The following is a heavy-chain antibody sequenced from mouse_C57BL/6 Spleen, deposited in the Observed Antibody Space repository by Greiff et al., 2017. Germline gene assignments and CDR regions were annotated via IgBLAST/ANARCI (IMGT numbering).Heavy chain of an antibody. CDR2: IWRGGST. CDR1: GFSLTSYG. Sequence: VQGVESGPGLVQPSQSLSITCTVSGFSLTSYGVHWVRQSPGKGLEWLGVIWRGGSTDYNAAFMSRLSITKDNSKSQVFCKMNSLQADDTAIYYCAKNYYYGSSYAMHYWGQGASVPVSS. D-gene: IGHD1-1*01. CDR3: AKNYYYGSSYAMHY. J-gene: IGHJ4*01. V-gene: IGHV2-5*01.